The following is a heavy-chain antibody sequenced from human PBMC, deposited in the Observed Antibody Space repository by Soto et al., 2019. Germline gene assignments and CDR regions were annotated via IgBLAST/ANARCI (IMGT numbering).Heavy chain of an antibody. D-gene: IGHD2-21*01. V-gene: IGHV4-61*01. J-gene: IGHJ6*02. CDR3: ARAEWISIPDYYYGMDV. Sequence: SETLSLTCSVSGGSVSSGSYWWSWIRQPPGKGLEWIGHIYFSGSTNLNPPLKSRVTISVDTSKNQLSLKVNSVAGADTAVYYCARAEWISIPDYYYGMDVWGQGTTVTVSS. CDR2: IYFSGST. CDR1: GGSVSSGSYW.